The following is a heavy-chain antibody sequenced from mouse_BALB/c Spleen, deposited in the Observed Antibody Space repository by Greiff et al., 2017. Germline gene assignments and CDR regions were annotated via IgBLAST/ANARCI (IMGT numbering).Heavy chain of an antibody. J-gene: IGHJ2*01. Sequence: EVHPAASGPYLVKPSQPLSLTCPVSCFPISSVYSWHWIRQCPGNKLEWMVHIHYSGITNYHPSLKSRISITRDTTKNQFFRQLNSVTTEDTATYCCGRRGTTVEGDFDYWGQGTTLTVSS. V-gene: IGHV3-1*02. CDR2: IHYSGIT. CDR3: GRRGTTVEGDFDY. CDR1: CFPISSVYS. D-gene: IGHD1-1*01.